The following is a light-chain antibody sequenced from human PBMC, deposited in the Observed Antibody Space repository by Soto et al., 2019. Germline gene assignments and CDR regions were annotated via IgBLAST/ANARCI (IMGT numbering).Light chain of an antibody. CDR1: QSISSY. Sequence: DIQMTQSPSSLSASVGDRVTITCRASQSISSYLNWYQQKPGKAAKLLIYAASSLQSGVTLRFGGSGSGTDFTLTISSLQSEDVATYYCQHSYSTPRMVTFGPGTKVDIK. V-gene: IGKV1-39*01. CDR3: QHSYSTPRMVT. CDR2: AAS. J-gene: IGKJ3*01.